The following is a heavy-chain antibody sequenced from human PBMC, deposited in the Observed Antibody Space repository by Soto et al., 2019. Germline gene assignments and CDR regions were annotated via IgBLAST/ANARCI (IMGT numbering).Heavy chain of an antibody. CDR2: TRNKANSYTT. CDR1: GFTFSDHY. D-gene: IGHD3-3*01. Sequence: GGSLRLSCAASGFTFSDHYMDWVRQAPGKGLEWVGRTRNKANSYTTEYAASVKGRFTISRDDSKNSLYLQMNSLKTEDTAVYYCAREKYDFWSGYYHRTFDYWGQGTLVTVSS. CDR3: AREKYDFWSGYYHRTFDY. J-gene: IGHJ4*02. V-gene: IGHV3-72*01.